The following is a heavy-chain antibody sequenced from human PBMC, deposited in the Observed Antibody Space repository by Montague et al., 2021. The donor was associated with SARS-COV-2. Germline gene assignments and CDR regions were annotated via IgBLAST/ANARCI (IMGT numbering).Heavy chain of an antibody. CDR3: ASDNTVTYHFDY. D-gene: IGHD4-17*01. CDR1: GGSISSGSYY. Sequence: TLSLTCTVSGGSISSGSYYWSWIRQPAGKGLEWIGLIYTSGNTNYSPSLKSRVTISVDTSKNQFSLKLSSVTAADTAVYYCASDNTVTYHFDYWGQGTLVTVSS. CDR2: IYTSGNT. J-gene: IGHJ4*02. V-gene: IGHV4-61*02.